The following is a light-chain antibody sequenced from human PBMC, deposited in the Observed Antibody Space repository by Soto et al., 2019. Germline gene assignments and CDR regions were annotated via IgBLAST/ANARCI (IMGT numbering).Light chain of an antibody. CDR1: SSDVGSYNY. CDR3: SSYTSSSAL. J-gene: IGLJ1*01. V-gene: IGLV2-14*01. CDR2: EVS. Sequence: QSVLTQPASVSGSPGQSITISCTGTSSDVGSYNYVSSYQQHPGKAPKLMIYEVSDRPSGISSRFSGSKSGNTASLTISGLQTEDEADYCCSSYTSSSALFGTGTKVTVL.